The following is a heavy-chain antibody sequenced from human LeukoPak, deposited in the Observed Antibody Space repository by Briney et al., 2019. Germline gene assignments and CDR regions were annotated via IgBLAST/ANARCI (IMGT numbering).Heavy chain of an antibody. CDR1: GFTFSSYG. D-gene: IGHD3-3*01. Sequence: GGSLRLSCAASGFTFSSYGMHWVRQAPGKGLEWVAVIWYDGSNKYYSDSVKGRFTISRDNSKNTLYLQMNSLRAEDTAVFYCARDQYDTWSRRGNFDSWGQGTLVIVSS. V-gene: IGHV3-33*01. CDR2: IWYDGSNK. J-gene: IGHJ4*02. CDR3: ARDQYDTWSRRGNFDS.